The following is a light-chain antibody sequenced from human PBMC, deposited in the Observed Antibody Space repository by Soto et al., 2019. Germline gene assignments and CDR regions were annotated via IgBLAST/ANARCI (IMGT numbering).Light chain of an antibody. V-gene: IGKV1-5*03. CDR1: QTISNW. CDR3: QQYNLYWT. J-gene: IGKJ1*01. CDR2: KAS. Sequence: DIQMTQSPSTLPASVGDRVTITCRASQTISNWLAWYQQKPGKVPKLLIYKASSLESGVPSRFSGSGSATEFTLTISSLQPEDFATYYCQQYNLYWTFGQGTKVEIK.